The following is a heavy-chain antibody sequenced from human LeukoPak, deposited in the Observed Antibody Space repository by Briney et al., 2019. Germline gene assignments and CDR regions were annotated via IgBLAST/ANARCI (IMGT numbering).Heavy chain of an antibody. CDR1: GYTFTSYG. J-gene: IGHJ4*02. CDR3: VTSRGYSYGDYFDY. Sequence: ASVKVSCKASGYTFTSYGISWVRQAPGQGLEWMGWISAYNGNTNYAQKLQGRVTMTTDTSTSTAYMELRSLRSDDTAVYYCVTSRGYSYGDYFDYWGQGTLVTVSS. CDR2: ISAYNGNT. V-gene: IGHV1-18*04. D-gene: IGHD5-18*01.